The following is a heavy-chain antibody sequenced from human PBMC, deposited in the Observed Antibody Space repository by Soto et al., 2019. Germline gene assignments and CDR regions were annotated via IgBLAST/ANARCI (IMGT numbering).Heavy chain of an antibody. CDR3: ARQDIVATTIYYFDY. D-gene: IGHD5-12*01. CDR2: IYYSGST. CDR1: GGSISSYY. J-gene: IGHJ4*02. V-gene: IGHV4-59*01. Sequence: ETLSLTCTVSGGSISSYYWSWIRQPPGKGLEWIGYIYYSGSTNYNPSLKSRVTISVDTSKNQFSLKLSSVTAADTAVYYCARQDIVATTIYYFDYWGQGTLVTVSS.